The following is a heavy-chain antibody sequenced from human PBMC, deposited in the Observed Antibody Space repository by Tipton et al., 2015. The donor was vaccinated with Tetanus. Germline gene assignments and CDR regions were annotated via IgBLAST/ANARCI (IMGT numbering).Heavy chain of an antibody. Sequence: TLSLTCTVSGGSISSYYWSWIRQPPGKGLEWIGYIYYSGSTNYNPSLKSRVTISVDTSKNQFSLKLSSVTAAGTAVYYCAREGSGADIVVVPAAKGHWYFDLWGRGTLVTVSS. J-gene: IGHJ2*01. V-gene: IGHV4-59*01. CDR1: GGSISSYY. CDR2: IYYSGST. CDR3: AREGSGADIVVVPAAKGHWYFDL. D-gene: IGHD2-2*01.